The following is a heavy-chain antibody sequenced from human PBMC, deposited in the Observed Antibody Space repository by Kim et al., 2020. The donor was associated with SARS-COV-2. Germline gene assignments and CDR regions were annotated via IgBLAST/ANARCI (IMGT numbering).Heavy chain of an antibody. CDR3: ARDWDSSYYFDY. V-gene: IGHV1-46*01. D-gene: IGHD1-26*01. J-gene: IGHJ4*02. Sequence: SYAQKFQGRVTMTRDTSTSTVYMELSSLRSEDTAVYYCARDWDSSYYFDYWGQGTLVTVSS.